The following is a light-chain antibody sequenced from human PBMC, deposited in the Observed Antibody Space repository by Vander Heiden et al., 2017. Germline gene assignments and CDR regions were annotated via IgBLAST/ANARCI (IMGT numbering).Light chain of an antibody. CDR3: QQRNNWPLT. CDR2: DAS. Sequence: EIALTQSPSPLPSSPGERVTVSCRASQSVGSYLGWYQQKPGQFPKLLIYDASNMATGIPGRFSGSGSGTDFTLTISSLEPEDFAVYYCQQRNNWPLTFGGGTKVEIK. CDR1: QSVGSY. V-gene: IGKV3-11*01. J-gene: IGKJ4*01.